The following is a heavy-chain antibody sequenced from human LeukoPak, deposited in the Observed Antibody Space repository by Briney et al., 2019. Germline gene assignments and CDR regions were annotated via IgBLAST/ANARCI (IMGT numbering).Heavy chain of an antibody. CDR1: GGSISSSSYY. CDR3: ARDPVHTVTTEFDY. V-gene: IGHV4-39*07. Sequence: SETLSLTCTVSGGSISSSSYYWGWIRQPPGKGLEGIGSIYYSGSTYYNPSLKSRVTISVDTSKNQFSLKLSSVTAADTAVYYCARDPVHTVTTEFDYWAREPWSPSPQ. D-gene: IGHD4-17*01. J-gene: IGHJ4*02. CDR2: IYYSGST.